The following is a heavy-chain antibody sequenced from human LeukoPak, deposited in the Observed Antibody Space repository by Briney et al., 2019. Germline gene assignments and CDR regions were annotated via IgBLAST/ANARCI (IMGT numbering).Heavy chain of an antibody. CDR2: IYYSGTT. CDR1: DYSISGGYY. J-gene: IGHJ5*01. Sequence: SGAPSLTCSVSDYSISGGYYWGWIRQPPGKGLEWIGSIYYSGTTYYNASLKSRVTISIATSKNQFSLNLSCVTAADTAVYYCARERGYDSSDYGLDWFVTWGHGTLGTVSS. D-gene: IGHD3-22*01. CDR3: ARERGYDSSDYGLDWFVT. V-gene: IGHV4-38-2*02.